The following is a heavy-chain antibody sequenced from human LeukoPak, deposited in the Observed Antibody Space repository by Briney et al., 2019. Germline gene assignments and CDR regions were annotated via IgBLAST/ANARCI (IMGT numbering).Heavy chain of an antibody. V-gene: IGHV3-74*01. CDR1: GFIVSSNY. J-gene: IGHJ5*02. CDR3: ARGIGDGYNNLLS. Sequence: PGGSLRLSCAASGFIVSSNYMSWVRQAPGKGLVWVSRINTDGSSTSYADSVKGRFTISRDNAKNTLYLQMNSLRAEDTAVYYCARGIGDGYNNLLSWGQGTLVTVSS. CDR2: INTDGSST. D-gene: IGHD5-24*01.